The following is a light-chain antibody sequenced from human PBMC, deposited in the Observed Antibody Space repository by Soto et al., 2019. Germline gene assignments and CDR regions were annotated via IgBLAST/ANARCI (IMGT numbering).Light chain of an antibody. V-gene: IGLV2-14*03. CDR2: EVS. J-gene: IGLJ3*02. CDR1: SSDVGAYNF. Sequence: QSALTQPASVSGSPGQSITISCAGTSSDVGAYNFVSWYQQHPGKAPKLIIYEVSDRPSGVSNRFSGSKSDNTASLTISGLQSEDEAEYDCSSYTNTNTGVFGGGTQLTVL. CDR3: SSYTNTNTGV.